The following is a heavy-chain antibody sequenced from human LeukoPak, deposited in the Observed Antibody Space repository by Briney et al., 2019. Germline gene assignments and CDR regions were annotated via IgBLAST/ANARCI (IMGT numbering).Heavy chain of an antibody. D-gene: IGHD3-9*01. Sequence: GGSLRLSCAASGFTFSSYWMSWVRQAPGKGLEWVANIKQDGSEKYYVDSVKGRFTISRDNAKNSLYLQMNSLRAEDTAVYYCARGRASSPDDLLTGYYYWGQGTLVTVSS. CDR3: ARGRASSPDDLLTGYYY. CDR1: GFTFSSYW. V-gene: IGHV3-7*04. CDR2: IKQDGSEK. J-gene: IGHJ4*02.